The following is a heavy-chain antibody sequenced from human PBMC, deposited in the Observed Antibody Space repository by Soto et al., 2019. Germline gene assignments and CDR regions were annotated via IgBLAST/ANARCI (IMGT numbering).Heavy chain of an antibody. CDR3: TTVVHYYDSSGYHQVFDY. Sequence: GGSLRLSCAASGFTFSSAWMNWVRQAPGKGLEWVGRIKSKTDGGTTDYAAPVKGRFTISRDDSKNTLYLQMNSLKTEDTAVYYCTTVVHYYDSSGYHQVFDYWGQGTLVTVSS. J-gene: IGHJ4*02. D-gene: IGHD3-22*01. CDR2: IKSKTDGGTT. CDR1: GFTFSSAW. V-gene: IGHV3-15*07.